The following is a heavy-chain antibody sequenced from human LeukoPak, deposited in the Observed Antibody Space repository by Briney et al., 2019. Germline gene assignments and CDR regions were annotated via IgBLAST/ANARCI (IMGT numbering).Heavy chain of an antibody. J-gene: IGHJ4*02. D-gene: IGHD3-10*01. CDR2: ISGSGGST. V-gene: IGHV3-23*01. Sequence: PGGSLRLSCAASGFTFSSYAMSWVRQAPGKGLEWVSAISGSGGSTYYADSVKGRFTISRDNSKNTLYLQMNSLRAEDTAVYYCAKDRSVTMARGVYFDYWGQGTLVTVSS. CDR3: AKDRSVTMARGVYFDY. CDR1: GFTFSSYA.